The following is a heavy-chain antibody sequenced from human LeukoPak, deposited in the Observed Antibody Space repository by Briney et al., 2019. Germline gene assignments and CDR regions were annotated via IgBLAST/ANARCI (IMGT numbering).Heavy chain of an antibody. D-gene: IGHD3-22*01. V-gene: IGHV4-39*01. J-gene: IGHJ4*02. CDR1: GGSISSYY. CDR2: IYYSGST. Sequence: SETLSLTCTVSGGSISSYYWSWIRQPPVKGLEWIRSIYYSGSTYYNPSLKSRVTISVDTSKNQFSLKLNSVTATDTAVYYCARSRSGYRSGGVNDYWGQGTLVTVSS. CDR3: ARSRSGYRSGGVNDY.